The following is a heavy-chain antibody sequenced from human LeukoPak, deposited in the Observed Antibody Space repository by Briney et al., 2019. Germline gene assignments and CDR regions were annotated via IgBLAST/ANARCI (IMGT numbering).Heavy chain of an antibody. J-gene: IGHJ3*02. CDR2: IYSGGNT. V-gene: IGHV3-53*01. D-gene: IGHD2-2*01. Sequence: GGSLRLSCVASGFSVSSNYMNWVRQAPGKGLEWVLGIYSGGNTNFADSVRGRFTISRDDSKNTLFLQMNSLRAEDTAVYYCARSTPVPGVATFDIWGQGTMVTVSS. CDR3: ARSTPVPGVATFDI. CDR1: GFSVSSNY.